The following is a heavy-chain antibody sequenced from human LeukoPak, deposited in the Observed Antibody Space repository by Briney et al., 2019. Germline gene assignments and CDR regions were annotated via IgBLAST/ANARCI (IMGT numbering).Heavy chain of an antibody. CDR2: MNPNSGNT. J-gene: IGHJ6*03. V-gene: IGHV1-8*03. D-gene: IGHD2-2*02. CDR1: GYTFTSYD. CDR3: ARGADDCSSTSCYSYYYYMDV. Sequence: ASVKVSCKASGYTFTSYDINWVRQATGQGLEWMGWMNPNSGNTGYAQKFQGRVTITRNTSISTAYMELSSLRSEDTAVYYCARGADDCSSTSCYSYYYYMDVWGKGTTVTVSS.